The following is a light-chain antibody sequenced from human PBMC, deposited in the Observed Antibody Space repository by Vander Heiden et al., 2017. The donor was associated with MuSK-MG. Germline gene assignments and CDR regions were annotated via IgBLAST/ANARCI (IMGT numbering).Light chain of an antibody. V-gene: IGLV2-14*01. Sequence: QSALTQPASVSGSPGQSIAISCTGTSSDIGGYNFVSWYQQHPGKAHKLMIYEVSNRPAGVSNRFSGSKAGNTASLTISGLLAEDEADYYCSSYTSSNTLVFGEGTKLTVL. CDR1: SSDIGGYNF. CDR3: SSYTSSNTLV. CDR2: EVS. J-gene: IGLJ2*01.